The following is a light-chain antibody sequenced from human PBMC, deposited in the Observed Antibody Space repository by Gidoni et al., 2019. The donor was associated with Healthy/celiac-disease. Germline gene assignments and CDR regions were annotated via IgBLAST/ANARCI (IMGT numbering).Light chain of an antibody. V-gene: IGKV4-1*01. CDR3: QQYYSTPT. CDR2: WAS. Sequence: SLGERATINCKSSQSVLYSSNNKNYLAWYQQKPGQPPKLLIYWASTRESGVPDRFSGSGSGTDFTLTISSLQAEDVAVYYCQQYYSTPTFXQXTKVEIK. J-gene: IGKJ1*01. CDR1: QSVLYSSNNKNY.